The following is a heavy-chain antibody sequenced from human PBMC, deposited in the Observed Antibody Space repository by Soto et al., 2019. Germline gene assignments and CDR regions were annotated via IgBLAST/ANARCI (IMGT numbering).Heavy chain of an antibody. CDR2: IYPGDSDT. Sequence: PGESLTISCKGSGYSFTSYWIGWVRQMPGKGLESMGIIYPGDSDTRYSPSFQGQVTISADKSISTAYLQWNGLKASDTAKYYWARRRAWNDASDVWGQRTLVSVS. J-gene: IGHJ4*02. V-gene: IGHV5-51*01. CDR1: GYSFTSYW. CDR3: ARRRAWNDASDV. D-gene: IGHD1-1*01.